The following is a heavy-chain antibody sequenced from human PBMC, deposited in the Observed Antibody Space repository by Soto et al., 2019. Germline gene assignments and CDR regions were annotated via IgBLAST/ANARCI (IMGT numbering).Heavy chain of an antibody. CDR2: ISGNGGSA. D-gene: IGHD3-16*01. J-gene: IGHJ4*02. Sequence: EVQLLESGGGLVQPGGSLRLSCAASGFTFSSQAMSWVRQAPGKGLEWISAISGNGGSAYYTDSVKGRFTISRDNSKNTLYLQMNSLRAEDTAVYYCAKRGSPTSWYYFDYWGQGTLVTVSS. CDR3: AKRGSPTSWYYFDY. V-gene: IGHV3-23*01. CDR1: GFTFSSQA.